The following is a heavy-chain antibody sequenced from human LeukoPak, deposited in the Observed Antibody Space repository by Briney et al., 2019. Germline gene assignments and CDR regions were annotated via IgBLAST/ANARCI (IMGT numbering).Heavy chain of an antibody. J-gene: IGHJ4*02. CDR1: GGSISSSSYY. Sequence: PSETLSLTCTVSGGSISSSSYYWVWIRQPPGKGLEWIGSVYYIGSTYYNPSLKSRVTISVDTSKNQFSLKLSSVTAADTAVYYCAGHISGSSLFDYWGQGTLVTVSS. D-gene: IGHD1-26*01. V-gene: IGHV4-39*01. CDR3: AGHISGSSLFDY. CDR2: VYYIGST.